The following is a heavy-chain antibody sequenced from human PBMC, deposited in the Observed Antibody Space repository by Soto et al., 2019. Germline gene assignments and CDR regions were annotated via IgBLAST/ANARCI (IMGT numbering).Heavy chain of an antibody. CDR2: IYWDDDQ. V-gene: IGHV2-5*02. CDR1: GFSFSINGVA. Sequence: QITLKESGPTLVKPTQTLTLTCTFSGFSFSINGVAVGWIRQPPGQALEWLALIYWDDDQRYNPSLKNRLTIVKVXSRNQVVLTMTNMDPVDTATYYCAHKRDVSRGFKSWGQGTLVTVSS. J-gene: IGHJ5*01. CDR3: AHKRDVSRGFKS.